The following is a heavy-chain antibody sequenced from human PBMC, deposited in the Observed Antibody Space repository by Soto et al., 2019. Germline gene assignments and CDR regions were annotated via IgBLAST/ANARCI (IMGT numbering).Heavy chain of an antibody. D-gene: IGHD1-20*01. Sequence: SGPTLVNPTETLTLTCTFSGFSITSPGMSVSWIRQPPGRALEWLALIERDDDDKYYSTSLKTRLTVSKDTRKNQVVLTMANMDPADTATYYCARSIRGPRKFNGMDVWGQGTTVTVSS. J-gene: IGHJ6*02. CDR3: ARSIRGPRKFNGMDV. CDR2: IERDDDDK. V-gene: IGHV2-70*13. CDR1: GFSITSPGMS.